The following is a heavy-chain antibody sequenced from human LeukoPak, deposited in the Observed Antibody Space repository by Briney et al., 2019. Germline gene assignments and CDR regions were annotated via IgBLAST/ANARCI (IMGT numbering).Heavy chain of an antibody. D-gene: IGHD2-15*01. V-gene: IGHV3-66*01. Sequence: GGSLSLSCAASGFTVSTKYMSWVRQAPGKGLEWVSVIYSGGSTYYADSVKGRFTISRDNSKNTLYLQMNSLRAEDTAVYYCVMKGGCSAGSCYPYYFDYWGQGTLVTVSS. J-gene: IGHJ4*02. CDR2: IYSGGST. CDR3: VMKGGCSAGSCYPYYFDY. CDR1: GFTVSTKY.